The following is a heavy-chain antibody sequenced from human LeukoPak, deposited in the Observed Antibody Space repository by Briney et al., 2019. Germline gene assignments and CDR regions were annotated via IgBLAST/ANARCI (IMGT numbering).Heavy chain of an antibody. Sequence: PSETLSLTCSVSGYSINSGYHWGWIRQPPGKGMEWIAIMHHTGSTHYNPSLQSRVTISIDTTKNHFSLKLRSVSAADTAIYYCATSEGGGFFDYGGKGTPVTVS. CDR1: GYSINSGYH. V-gene: IGHV4-38-2*01. J-gene: IGHJ4*02. CDR2: MHHTGST. D-gene: IGHD4-23*01. CDR3: ATSEGGGFFDY.